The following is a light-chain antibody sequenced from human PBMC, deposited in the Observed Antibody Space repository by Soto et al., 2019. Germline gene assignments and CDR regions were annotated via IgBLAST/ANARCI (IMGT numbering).Light chain of an antibody. V-gene: IGLV1-47*01. Sequence: QSVLTQPPSASGTPGQRVTISCSGSSSNIGSNYVYWYQQLPGTAPKLLIYRNNQRPSGVPDRFSGSKSGTPASLAISGLRSEDEADYYCAAWDDSLSGPLYVFGPGTKVTVL. J-gene: IGLJ1*01. CDR2: RNN. CDR3: AAWDDSLSGPLYV. CDR1: SSNIGSNY.